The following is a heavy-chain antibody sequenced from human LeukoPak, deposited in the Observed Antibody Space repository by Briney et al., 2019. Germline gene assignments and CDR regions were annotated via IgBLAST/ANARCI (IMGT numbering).Heavy chain of an antibody. Sequence: PSETLSLTCAVYGVSFSGYYWSWIRQPPGKGLEWIGEINHSGSTNYNPSLKSRVTISVDTSKNQFSLKLSSVTAADTAVYYCARGYSGAGDYWGQGTLVTVSS. CDR3: ARGYSGAGDY. V-gene: IGHV4-34*01. D-gene: IGHD2-15*01. J-gene: IGHJ4*02. CDR2: INHSGST. CDR1: GVSFSGYY.